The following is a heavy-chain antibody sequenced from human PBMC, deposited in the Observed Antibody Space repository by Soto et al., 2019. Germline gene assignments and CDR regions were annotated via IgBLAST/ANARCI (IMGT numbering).Heavy chain of an antibody. CDR3: ARLYSSSWYFDY. CDR2: INAGNGNT. V-gene: IGHV1-3*01. CDR1: GYTFTNYA. J-gene: IGHJ4*02. Sequence: GASAKVSCKASGYTFTNYAMHWVRQAPGQRLEWMGWINAGNGNTKYSQKFQGRVTITRDTSASTAYMEQSSLRSEDTAVYYCARLYSSSWYFDYWGQGALVTVSS. D-gene: IGHD6-13*01.